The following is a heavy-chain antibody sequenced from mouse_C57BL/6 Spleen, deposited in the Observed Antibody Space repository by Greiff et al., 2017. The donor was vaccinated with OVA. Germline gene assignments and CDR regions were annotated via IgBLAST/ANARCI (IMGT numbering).Heavy chain of an antibody. CDR2: ISGGGGNT. CDR1: GFTFSSYT. Sequence: EVKVVESGGGLVKPGGSLKLSCAASGFTFSSYTMSWVRQTPEKRLEWVATISGGGGNTYYPDSVKGRFTISRDNAKNTLYLQMSSLRSEDTALYYCARPPYYGSSYFDVWGTGTTVTVSS. J-gene: IGHJ1*03. D-gene: IGHD1-1*01. V-gene: IGHV5-9*01. CDR3: ARPPYYGSSYFDV.